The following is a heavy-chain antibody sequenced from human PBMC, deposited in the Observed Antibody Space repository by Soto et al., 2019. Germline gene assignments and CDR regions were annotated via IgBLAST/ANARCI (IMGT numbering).Heavy chain of an antibody. CDR2: IYHSGST. J-gene: IGHJ4*02. Sequence: SETLSLTCAVSGGSISSGGYSWSWIRQPPGKGLEWIGYIYHSGSTYYNPSLKSRVTISVDRSKNQFSLKLSSVTAADTAVYYCARVVYYDTPYSDYWGQGTLVTVSS. CDR1: GGSISSGGYS. CDR3: ARVVYYDTPYSDY. D-gene: IGHD3-22*01. V-gene: IGHV4-30-2*01.